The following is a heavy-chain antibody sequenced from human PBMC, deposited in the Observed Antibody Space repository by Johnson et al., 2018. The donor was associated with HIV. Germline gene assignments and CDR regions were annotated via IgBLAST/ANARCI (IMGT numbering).Heavy chain of an antibody. J-gene: IGHJ3*02. CDR3: AKGRWEATTYDDAFDI. D-gene: IGHD1-26*01. CDR1: GFTFSSYG. Sequence: QEKLVESGGGVVQPGGSLRLSCAASGFTFSSYGMHWVRQAPGKGLEWVAFIRYDGSNKYYADSVKGRFTISRDNSKNTLYLQMNSLRAEDTAVYYCAKGRWEATTYDDAFDIWGQGTMVTGSS. V-gene: IGHV3-30*02. CDR2: IRYDGSNK.